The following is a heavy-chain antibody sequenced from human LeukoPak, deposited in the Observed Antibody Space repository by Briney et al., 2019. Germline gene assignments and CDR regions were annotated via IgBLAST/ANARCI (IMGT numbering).Heavy chain of an antibody. D-gene: IGHD6-13*01. Sequence: SETLSLTCTVSGGSISSSSYYWGWLRQPPGKGLEWIGSIYYSGSTYYNPSLKSRVTISVDTSKNQFSLKLSSVTAADTAVYYCAREGYSSSFKLSWFDPWGQGTLVTVSS. V-gene: IGHV4-39*07. CDR1: GGSISSSSYY. J-gene: IGHJ5*02. CDR3: AREGYSSSFKLSWFDP. CDR2: IYYSGST.